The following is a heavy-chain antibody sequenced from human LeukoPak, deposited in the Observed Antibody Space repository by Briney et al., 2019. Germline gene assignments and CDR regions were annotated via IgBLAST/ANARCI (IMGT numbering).Heavy chain of an antibody. CDR2: IYYSGST. Sequence: SETLSLTCTVSGGSISSYYLSWIRQPPGKGLEWIGYIYYSGSTNYNPSLKSRVTISVDTSKNQFSLKLSSVTAADTAVYYCARGSMATPLNWGQGTLVTASS. CDR1: GGSISSYY. V-gene: IGHV4-59*01. J-gene: IGHJ4*02. D-gene: IGHD5-24*01. CDR3: ARGSMATPLN.